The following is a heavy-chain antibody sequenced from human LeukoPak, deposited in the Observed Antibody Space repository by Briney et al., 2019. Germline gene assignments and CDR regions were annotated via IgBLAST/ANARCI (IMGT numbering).Heavy chain of an antibody. CDR3: ARLGSSWIPYYYYYYMDV. CDR1: GGSISSYY. Sequence: PSETLSLTCTVSGGSISSYYWSWIRQPPGKGLEWIGYIYYSGSTNYNPSLKSRVTISVDTSKNQFSLKLSSVTAADTAVYYCARLGSSWIPYYYYYYMDVWGKGTTVTISS. D-gene: IGHD6-13*01. CDR2: IYYSGST. J-gene: IGHJ6*03. V-gene: IGHV4-59*12.